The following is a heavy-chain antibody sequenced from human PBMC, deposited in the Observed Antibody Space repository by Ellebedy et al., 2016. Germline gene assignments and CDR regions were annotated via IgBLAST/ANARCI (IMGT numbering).Heavy chain of an antibody. J-gene: IGHJ6*02. CDR1: GYTCNNFG. CDR2: ISGYNGNI. Sequence: ASVKVSCXASGYTCNNFGISWVRQAPGQGLEWMAWISGYNGNINYAQKVQGRVAMTTDTSTSTAYMELRSLRSDDTAVYYCARDSAMVRGLTINYYYYAMDVWGQGTTVTVSS. V-gene: IGHV1-18*01. CDR3: ARDSAMVRGLTINYYYYAMDV. D-gene: IGHD3-10*01.